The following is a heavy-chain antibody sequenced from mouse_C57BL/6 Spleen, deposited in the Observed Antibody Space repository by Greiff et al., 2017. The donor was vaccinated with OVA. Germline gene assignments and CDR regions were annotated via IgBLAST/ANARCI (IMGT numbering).Heavy chain of an antibody. D-gene: IGHD2-4*01. Sequence: VQLQQSGPELVKPGASVKISCKASGYTFTDYYMNWVKQSHGKSLEWIGDINHNNGGTSYNQKFKGKATLTVDKSSSTAYMELSSLTSEDSAVYYCARGGGYDYDAWFAYWGQGTLVTVSA. CDR2: INHNNGGT. V-gene: IGHV1-26*01. CDR3: ARGGGYDYDAWFAY. CDR1: GYTFTDYY. J-gene: IGHJ3*01.